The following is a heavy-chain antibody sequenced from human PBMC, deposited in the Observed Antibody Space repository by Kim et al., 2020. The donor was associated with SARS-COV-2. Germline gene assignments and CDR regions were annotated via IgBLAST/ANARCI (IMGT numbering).Heavy chain of an antibody. V-gene: IGHV1-3*01. CDR3: ARAQSGTLEP. Sequence: NTKYSQKFQGSVTITKDTSASTAYMELSSLRSEDTAVYYCARAQSGTLEPWGQGTLVTVSS. D-gene: IGHD1-7*01. CDR2: NT. J-gene: IGHJ5*02.